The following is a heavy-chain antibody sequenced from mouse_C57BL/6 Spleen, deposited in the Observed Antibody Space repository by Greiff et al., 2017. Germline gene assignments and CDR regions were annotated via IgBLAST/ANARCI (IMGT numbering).Heavy chain of an antibody. J-gene: IGHJ4*01. Sequence: EVQLQQSGPELVKPGASVKIPCKASGYTFPDYNMDWVKQSHGKSLEWIGDINPNNGGTIYNQKFKGKATLTVDKSSSTAYMELRSLTSEDTAVYYWARRQGRLGSMDYWGQGTSVTVAS. V-gene: IGHV1-18*01. D-gene: IGHD4-1*01. CDR3: ARRQGRLGSMDY. CDR1: GYTFPDYN. CDR2: INPNNGGT.